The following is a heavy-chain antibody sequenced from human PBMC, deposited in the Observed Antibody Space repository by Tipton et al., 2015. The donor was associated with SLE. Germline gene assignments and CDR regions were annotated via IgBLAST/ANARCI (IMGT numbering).Heavy chain of an antibody. D-gene: IGHD3-10*01. CDR1: GGSISSSSYY. CDR3: ARDRRGWYFDL. J-gene: IGHJ2*01. Sequence: TLSLTCTVSGGSISSSSYYWGWIRQPPGKGLEWIGGIYYSGSTYYNPSLKSRVTISVDTSKNQFSLKLSSVTAADMAVYYCARDRRGWYFDLWGRGTLVTVSS. V-gene: IGHV4-39*07. CDR2: IYYSGST.